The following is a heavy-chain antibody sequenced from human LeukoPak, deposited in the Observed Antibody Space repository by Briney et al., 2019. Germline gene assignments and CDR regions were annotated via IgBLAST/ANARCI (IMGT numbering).Heavy chain of an antibody. V-gene: IGHV4-39*01. D-gene: IGHD5-24*01. CDR2: IYYSGST. J-gene: IGHJ4*02. CDR3: ARLWGDGYKLYYFDY. Sequence: SETLSLTCTVSGGSISSSSYYWGWIRQPPGKGLEWIGSIYYSGSTYYNPSLKSRVTISVDTSKNQFSLKLSSVTAADTAVYYCARLWGDGYKLYYFDYWGQGTLVTVSS. CDR1: GGSISSSSYY.